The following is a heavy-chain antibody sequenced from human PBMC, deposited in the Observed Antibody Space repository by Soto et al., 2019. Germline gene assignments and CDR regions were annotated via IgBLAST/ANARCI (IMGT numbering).Heavy chain of an antibody. CDR3: AREWRRFPGYGMNV. CDR2: IKQDGSEK. D-gene: IGHD3-3*01. Sequence: AGGSLRLSCAASGFTFSSYWRSWVRQAPGKGLEWVANIKQDGSEKYYVDSVKGRFTISRDNAKNSLYLQMNSLRAEDTAVYYCAREWRRFPGYGMNVWGQGTTVTAP. CDR1: GFTFSSYW. J-gene: IGHJ6*02. V-gene: IGHV3-7*01.